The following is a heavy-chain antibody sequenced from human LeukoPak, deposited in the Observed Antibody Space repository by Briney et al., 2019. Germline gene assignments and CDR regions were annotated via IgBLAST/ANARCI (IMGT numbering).Heavy chain of an antibody. Sequence: ASVKVSCKASGYTFTGYYMHWVRQAPGQGLGWMGWINPNSGGTNYAQKFQGRVTMTRDTSISTAYMELSRLRSDDTAVYYCARARGYFDWLPPFDYWGQGTLVTVSS. D-gene: IGHD3-9*01. CDR3: ARARGYFDWLPPFDY. V-gene: IGHV1-2*02. CDR1: GYTFTGYY. J-gene: IGHJ4*02. CDR2: INPNSGGT.